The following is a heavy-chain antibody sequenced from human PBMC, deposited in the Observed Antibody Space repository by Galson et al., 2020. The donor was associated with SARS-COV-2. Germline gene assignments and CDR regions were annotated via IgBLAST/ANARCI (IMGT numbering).Heavy chain of an antibody. Sequence: LETLSLTCTVSGDSINNRDFFWDWVRRPPGKGLEYIGSIYYSGSAYYNPSLKSRVAMSVDSSKNQFSLILKSVTAADTAVYYCARRWDTRGKNWFDPWGQGTLVTVSS. V-gene: IGHV4-39*07. CDR1: GDSINNRDFF. D-gene: IGHD1-26*01. CDR2: IYYSGSA. CDR3: ARRWDTRGKNWFDP. J-gene: IGHJ5*02.